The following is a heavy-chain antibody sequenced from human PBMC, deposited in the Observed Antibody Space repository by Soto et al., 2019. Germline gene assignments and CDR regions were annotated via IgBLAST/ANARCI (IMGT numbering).Heavy chain of an antibody. Sequence: TLSLTCTVSGGSMSSHYWTWLRQPPGKGLEWIGYISYSGSTSYNPSLKSRVSISMDTSKNQFSLNLDSVTAADTAVYFCARDFAYFDSWGQGTLVTVSS. J-gene: IGHJ4*02. CDR2: ISYSGST. CDR3: ARDFAYFDS. CDR1: GGSMSSHY. V-gene: IGHV4-59*11. D-gene: IGHD3-3*01.